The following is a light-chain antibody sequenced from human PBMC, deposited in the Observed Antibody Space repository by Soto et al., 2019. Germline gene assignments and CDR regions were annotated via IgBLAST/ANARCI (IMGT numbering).Light chain of an antibody. J-gene: IGLJ3*02. V-gene: IGLV2-8*01. CDR3: TSYAGSNNWV. Sequence: QSALTQPPSASGSPRQSVTISCTGTSSDVGAYNYVSWYQQHPGKAPKLMIYEVTKRPSGVPDRFSGSKSDNTASRTVSGLQAEDEADYYCTSYAGSNNWVFGGGTKVTVL. CDR1: SSDVGAYNY. CDR2: EVT.